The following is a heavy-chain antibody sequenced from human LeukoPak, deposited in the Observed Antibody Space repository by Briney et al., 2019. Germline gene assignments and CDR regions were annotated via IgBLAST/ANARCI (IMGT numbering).Heavy chain of an antibody. V-gene: IGHV4-34*01. J-gene: IGHJ4*02. Sequence: SETLSLTCAVYGGSFSGYYWSWIRQPPGKGLEWIGEINHSGSTNYNPSLKSRVTISVDTSKNQFSLKLSSVTAADTAVYYCARAQDWWLRKYFDYWGQGTLVTVSS. CDR3: ARAQDWWLRKYFDY. CDR2: INHSGST. CDR1: GGSFSGYY. D-gene: IGHD5-12*01.